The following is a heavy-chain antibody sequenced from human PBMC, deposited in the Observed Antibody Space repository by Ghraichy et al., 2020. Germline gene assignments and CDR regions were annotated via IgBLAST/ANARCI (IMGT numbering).Heavy chain of an antibody. V-gene: IGHV3-64*02. CDR1: GFTFRPYS. D-gene: IGHD5-24*01. CDR3: ARADGGGGNAIVF. Sequence: GGSLRLSCVASGFTFRPYSMHWVRQAPGKGLEYVSGIGGYGTSPQYADFVKARSTISRDDSKNTMYIQMDRLRVEDTAVYYWARADGGGGNAIVFWGQGILVTVSS. CDR2: IGGYGTSP. J-gene: IGHJ1*01.